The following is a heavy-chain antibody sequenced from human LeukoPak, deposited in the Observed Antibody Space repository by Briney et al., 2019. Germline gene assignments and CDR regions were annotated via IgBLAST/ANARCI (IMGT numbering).Heavy chain of an antibody. V-gene: IGHV3-53*01. Sequence: PGGSPRLSCAASGFTVSSNYMSWVRQAPGKGLEWVSLIYNGGSTYYADSVKGRFTISRDNSNNTLSLQMNSLRAEDTAVYYCARAGNNWSFDYWGQGTLVTVSS. J-gene: IGHJ4*02. CDR3: ARAGNNWSFDY. CDR2: IYNGGST. CDR1: GFTVSSNY. D-gene: IGHD1-20*01.